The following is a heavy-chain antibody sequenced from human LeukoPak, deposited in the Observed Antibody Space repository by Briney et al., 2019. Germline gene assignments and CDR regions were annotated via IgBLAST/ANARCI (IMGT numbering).Heavy chain of an antibody. Sequence: GSLRLSCAASGFTFSGYGMHWVRQAPGKGLEWVAVISYDGRNKYYADSVKGRFTISRDNSENTLYLQMNSLRAEDTALYYCAKEAEMAGTLMLDYWGQGTLVTVSS. CDR3: AKEAEMAGTLMLDY. J-gene: IGHJ4*02. D-gene: IGHD6-19*01. V-gene: IGHV3-30*18. CDR1: GFTFSGYG. CDR2: ISYDGRNK.